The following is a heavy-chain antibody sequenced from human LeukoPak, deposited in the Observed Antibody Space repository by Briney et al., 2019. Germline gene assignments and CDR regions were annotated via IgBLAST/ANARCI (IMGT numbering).Heavy chain of an antibody. D-gene: IGHD3-10*01. CDR3: AKGGGNAGTLERSFDY. V-gene: IGHV3-23*01. CDR1: GFTFGSNA. J-gene: IGHJ4*02. Sequence: GGSLRLSCAASGFTFGSNAMSWVRQAPGKGLEWVSTISGSGGSTYYADSVKGHFTISRDNAKNTLYLQMNSLRAEDTAVFYWAKGGGNAGTLERSFDYWGQGTLVTVSS. CDR2: ISGSGGST.